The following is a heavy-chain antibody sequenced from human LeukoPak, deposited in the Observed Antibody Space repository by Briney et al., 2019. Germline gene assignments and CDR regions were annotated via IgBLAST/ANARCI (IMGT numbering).Heavy chain of an antibody. D-gene: IGHD6-13*01. CDR3: AKGAAIGIYANFDY. CDR2: ISYDGSNK. J-gene: IGHJ4*02. V-gene: IGHV3-30*18. Sequence: GRSLRLSCAASGFTFSSYGMHWVRQAPGKGLEWVAVISYDGSNKYYADSVKGPFTISRDNSKNTLYLQMNSLRAEDTAVYYCAKGAAIGIYANFDYWGQGTLVTVSS. CDR1: GFTFSSYG.